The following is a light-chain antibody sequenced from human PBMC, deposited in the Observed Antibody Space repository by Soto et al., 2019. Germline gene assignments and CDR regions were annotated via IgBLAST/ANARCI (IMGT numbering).Light chain of an antibody. V-gene: IGKV3-11*01. CDR3: QQRSLT. Sequence: IVLTQSPATLYLSPGERATLSCRASQSVSSYLAWYQQKPGQAPRLLIYDASNRTTGIPARFSGSGSGTDFTLTISSLEPEDFAVYYCQQRSLTFGGGTKVEIK. CDR1: QSVSSY. J-gene: IGKJ4*01. CDR2: DAS.